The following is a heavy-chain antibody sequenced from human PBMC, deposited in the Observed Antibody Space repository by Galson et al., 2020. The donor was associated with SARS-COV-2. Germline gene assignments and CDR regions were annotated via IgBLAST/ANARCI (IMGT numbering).Heavy chain of an antibody. CDR3: ARSRGSSVDAVDI. V-gene: IGHV4-61*02. CDR1: GGSISSGSYY. Sequence: SETLSLTCTVSGGSISSGSYYWSWIRQPAGKELEWIGLIHSTGSTNYNPSLKNRATISVATSKNQFSLWLSSVTAADTAVYYCARSRGSSVDAVDIWGQGTMVTVSS. D-gene: IGHD2-15*01. CDR2: IHSTGST. J-gene: IGHJ3*02.